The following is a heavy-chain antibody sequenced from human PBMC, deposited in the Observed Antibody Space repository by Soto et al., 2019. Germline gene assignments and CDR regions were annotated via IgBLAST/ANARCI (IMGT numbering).Heavy chain of an antibody. Sequence: PGGSLRLSCAASVFTFSSYAMSWVRQAPGKGLEWVSAISGRGGNTYFADSVKGRFTISRDNSKNTLWLQMNSLRAEDTAVYYCAKVPRYCSAGSCFGGAFDIWGQGTMVTVSS. V-gene: IGHV3-23*01. D-gene: IGHD2-15*01. CDR1: VFTFSSYA. CDR2: ISGRGGNT. CDR3: AKVPRYCSAGSCFGGAFDI. J-gene: IGHJ3*02.